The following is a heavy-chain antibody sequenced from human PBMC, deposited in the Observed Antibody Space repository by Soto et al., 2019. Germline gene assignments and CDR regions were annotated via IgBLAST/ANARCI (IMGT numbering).Heavy chain of an antibody. CDR3: ARAGGYCSSTSCQTYGMDV. CDR2: TRDKANSYTT. D-gene: IGHD2-2*01. J-gene: IGHJ6*02. Sequence: GGSLRLSCAASGFTFSDHYMDWVRQAPGKGLEWVGRTRDKANSYTTEYAASVKGRFTISRDDSKNSLYLQMNSLRAEDTAVYYCARAGGYCSSTSCQTYGMDVWGQGTTVTVSS. CDR1: GFTFSDHY. V-gene: IGHV3-72*01.